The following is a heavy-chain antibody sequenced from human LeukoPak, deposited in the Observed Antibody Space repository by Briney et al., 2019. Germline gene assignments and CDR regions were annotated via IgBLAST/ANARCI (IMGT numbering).Heavy chain of an antibody. D-gene: IGHD6-13*01. V-gene: IGHV4-61*02. CDR2: IYTSGST. Sequence: KPSQTLSLTCTVSDGSISSGSYYWSWIRQPAGKGLEWIGRIYTSGSTNYNPSLKSRVTISVDTSKNQFSLKLSSVTAADTAVYYCARGEDRYSSSWYYYFDYWGQGTLVTVSS. CDR1: DGSISSGSYY. J-gene: IGHJ4*02. CDR3: ARGEDRYSSSWYYYFDY.